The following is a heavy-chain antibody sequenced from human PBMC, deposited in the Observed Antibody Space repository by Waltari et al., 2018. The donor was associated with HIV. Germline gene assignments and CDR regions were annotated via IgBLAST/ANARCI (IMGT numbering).Heavy chain of an antibody. J-gene: IGHJ4*02. CDR2: ISYDGSNK. CDR1: GFTFSSYG. V-gene: IGHV3-30*18. Sequence: QVQLVESGGGVVQPVRSLRLSCAASGFTFSSYGMHWVRQAPGKGLEWVAVISYDGSNKYYADSGKGRFTISRDNSKNTLYLQMNSLRAEDTAVYYCAKGSAPGNFDYWGQGTLVTVSS. D-gene: IGHD6-13*01. CDR3: AKGSAPGNFDY.